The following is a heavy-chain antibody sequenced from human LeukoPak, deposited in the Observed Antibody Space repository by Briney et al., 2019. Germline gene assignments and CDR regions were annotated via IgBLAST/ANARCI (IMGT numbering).Heavy chain of an antibody. CDR2: ISYDGSNK. Sequence: GGSLRLSCAASGFTFSSYAMHWVRQAPGKGLEWVAVISYDGSNKYYADSVKGRFTISRDNSKNTLYLQMNSLRAEDTAVYYCARDDPYDSSGYYAFDIWGQGTMVTVSS. CDR1: GFTFSSYA. V-gene: IGHV3-30-3*01. J-gene: IGHJ3*02. D-gene: IGHD3-22*01. CDR3: ARDDPYDSSGYYAFDI.